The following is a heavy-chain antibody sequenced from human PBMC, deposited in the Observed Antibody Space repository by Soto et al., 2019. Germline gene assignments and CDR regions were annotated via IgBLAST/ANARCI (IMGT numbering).Heavy chain of an antibody. CDR3: ASSPPFAVAPMYYFDY. CDR1: GFTVSSNY. D-gene: IGHD5-12*01. V-gene: IGHV3-53*04. J-gene: IGHJ4*02. Sequence: PGGSLRLSWAASGFTVSSNYMSWVRQAPGKGLEWVSVIYSGGSTYYADSVKGRFTISRHNSKNTLYLQMNSLRAEDTAVYYCASSPPFAVAPMYYFDYWGQGTLVTVSS. CDR2: IYSGGST.